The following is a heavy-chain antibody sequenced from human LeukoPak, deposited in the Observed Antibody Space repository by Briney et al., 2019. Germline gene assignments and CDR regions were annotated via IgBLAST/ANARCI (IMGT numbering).Heavy chain of an antibody. Sequence: GGSQRLSCAASGFTFSNHGMNWVRQAPGKGLEWVSGISPSGDITYYAASVKGRFTISRDNSKNTLYLEVISLTAEDTAVYYCAKDDAWLRFGEWSQGTLVTVSS. CDR1: GFTFSNHG. V-gene: IGHV3-23*01. CDR2: ISPSGDIT. D-gene: IGHD3-10*01. CDR3: AKDDAWLRFGE. J-gene: IGHJ4*02.